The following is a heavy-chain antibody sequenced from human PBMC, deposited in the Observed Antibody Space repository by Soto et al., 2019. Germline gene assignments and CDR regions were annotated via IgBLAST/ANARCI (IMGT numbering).Heavy chain of an antibody. D-gene: IGHD2-2*01. CDR2: IIPIFGTA. V-gene: IGHV1-69*13. Sequence: SVKVSCKASGGTFSSYAISWVRQAPGQGLEWMGGIIPIFGTANYAQKFQGRVTITADESTSTAYMELSSLRSEDTAVYYCARDPDQRGGLNDYWGQGTLVTVSS. CDR1: GGTFSSYA. CDR3: ARDPDQRGGLNDY. J-gene: IGHJ4*02.